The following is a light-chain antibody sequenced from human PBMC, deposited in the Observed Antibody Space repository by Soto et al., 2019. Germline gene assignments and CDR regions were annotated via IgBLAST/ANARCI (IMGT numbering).Light chain of an antibody. V-gene: IGKV3-20*01. CDR1: QSVISTY. J-gene: IGKJ4*01. Sequence: EIVLTQSPGTLSLSPGERATLSCRASQSVISTYLAWYQQKPGQAPRLLIYGASSRATGIPDRFSGSGSGTDFTLKISRVEAEDVGVYYCMQALQTSLTFGGGTKVEIK. CDR3: MQALQTSLT. CDR2: GAS.